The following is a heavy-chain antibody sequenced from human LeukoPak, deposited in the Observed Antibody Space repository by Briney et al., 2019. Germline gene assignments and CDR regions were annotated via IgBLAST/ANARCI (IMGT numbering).Heavy chain of an antibody. J-gene: IGHJ6*03. D-gene: IGHD2-15*01. CDR1: GFTFSDYY. CDR2: ISSSGSTI. CDR3: AKPARIYYYYYYYMDV. V-gene: IGHV3-11*04. Sequence: SGGSLRLSCAASGFTFSDYYMSWIRQAPGKGLEWVSYISSSGSTIYYADSVKGRFTISRDNSKNTLYLQMNSLRAEDTAVYYCAKPARIYYYYYYYMDVWGKGTTVTISS.